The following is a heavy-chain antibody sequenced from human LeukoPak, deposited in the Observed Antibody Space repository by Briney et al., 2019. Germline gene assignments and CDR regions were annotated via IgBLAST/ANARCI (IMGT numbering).Heavy chain of an antibody. Sequence: SETLSLTCTVSGYSISSGYYWGWIRQPPGKGLEWIGSIYHSGSTYYNPSLKSRVTISVDTSKNQFSLKLSSVTAADTAVYYCARASEWFGEPSFDYWGQGTLVTVSS. CDR1: GYSISSGYY. CDR3: ARASEWFGEPSFDY. D-gene: IGHD3-10*01. V-gene: IGHV4-38-2*02. J-gene: IGHJ4*02. CDR2: IYHSGST.